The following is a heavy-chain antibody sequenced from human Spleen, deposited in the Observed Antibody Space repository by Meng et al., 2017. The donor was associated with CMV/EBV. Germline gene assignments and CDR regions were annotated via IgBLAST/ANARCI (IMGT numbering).Heavy chain of an antibody. CDR3: ARNFLYCSSTTCYISNMDV. V-gene: IGHV3-21*01. CDR2: MTPDSSYI. Sequence: ESLKISCAASGFTFSSYNMNWVRQAPGKGLEWVSSMTPDSSYIYYAELLKGRFTISRDNAKNSLYLQMDSLRAEDTAVYYCARNFLYCSSTTCYISNMDVWGQGTTVTVSS. D-gene: IGHD2-2*02. J-gene: IGHJ6*02. CDR1: GFTFSSYN.